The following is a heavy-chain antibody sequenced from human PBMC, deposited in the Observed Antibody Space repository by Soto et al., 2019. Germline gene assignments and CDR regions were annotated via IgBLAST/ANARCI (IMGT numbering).Heavy chain of an antibody. D-gene: IGHD2-2*01. CDR2: IWYDGSNK. CDR1: GFTFSSYG. V-gene: IGHV3-33*01. J-gene: IGHJ3*02. CDR3: ASLSHHIVVGLSLDAFDI. Sequence: QVQLVESGGGVVQPGRSLRLSCAASGFTFSSYGMHWVRQAPGKGLEWVAVIWYDGSNKYYADSVKGRFTISRDNSKNTLYLQMNSLRAEDTAVYYCASLSHHIVVGLSLDAFDIWGQGTMVTVSS.